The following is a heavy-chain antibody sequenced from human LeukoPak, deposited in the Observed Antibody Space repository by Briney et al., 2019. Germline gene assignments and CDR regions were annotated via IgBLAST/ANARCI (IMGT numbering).Heavy chain of an antibody. CDR2: FDPEHGET. Sequence: EASVKVSCKVSGYTLTELSMHWVRQAPGKGLEWMGGFDPEHGETVYAQKFQGRLTMTEDTSTHTAYMELSSLRSDDTAVYYCARDLVGATTGFPLLGWDPWGQGTLVTVPS. V-gene: IGHV1-24*01. J-gene: IGHJ5*02. D-gene: IGHD1-26*01. CDR3: ARDLVGATTGFPLLGWDP. CDR1: GYTLTELS.